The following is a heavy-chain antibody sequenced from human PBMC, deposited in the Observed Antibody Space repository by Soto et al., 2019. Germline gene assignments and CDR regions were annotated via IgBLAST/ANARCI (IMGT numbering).Heavy chain of an antibody. Sequence: QVQLVQSGAEVKKPGSSVKVSCKASGGIFTNYVFNWVRQAPGQGLEWKGGIIPIFGTTHYAQNFQGRVTITADKSTSTAYMELASLRSEDTAVYYCAGGRSDGYILDYWGHGTLVTVSS. J-gene: IGHJ4*01. D-gene: IGHD5-12*01. CDR1: GGIFTNYV. CDR2: IIPIFGTT. V-gene: IGHV1-69*06. CDR3: AGGRSDGYILDY.